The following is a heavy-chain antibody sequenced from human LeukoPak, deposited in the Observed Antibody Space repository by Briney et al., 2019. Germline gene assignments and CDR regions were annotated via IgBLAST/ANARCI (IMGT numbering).Heavy chain of an antibody. CDR3: AKSDWFDP. Sequence: PGGSLRLSCATSGFTFRNYWMSWLRHAPGKGLVWVARIKNDGSMTSYAESVKGRFTISRDNARNTLYLQMNSLRVDDTAVYYCAKSDWFDPWGRGILVTVSS. V-gene: IGHV3-74*01. CDR2: IKNDGSMT. CDR1: GFTFRNYW. J-gene: IGHJ5*02.